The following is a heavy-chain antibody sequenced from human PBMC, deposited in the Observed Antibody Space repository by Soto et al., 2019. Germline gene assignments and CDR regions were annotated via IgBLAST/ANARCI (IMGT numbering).Heavy chain of an antibody. V-gene: IGHV4-61*01. CDR1: GGSVSSGSYY. CDR3: ARVGVTTVPEDAFDI. Sequence: QVQLQESGPGLVKPSETLSLTCTVSGGSVSSGSYYWSWIRQPPGKGLEWIGYIYYSENTNYNPSLKSRVTISVDTSKNLFSLKLSSVTAADTSVYYCARVGVTTVPEDAFDIWGQGTIVTVSS. J-gene: IGHJ3*02. D-gene: IGHD4-17*01. CDR2: IYYSENT.